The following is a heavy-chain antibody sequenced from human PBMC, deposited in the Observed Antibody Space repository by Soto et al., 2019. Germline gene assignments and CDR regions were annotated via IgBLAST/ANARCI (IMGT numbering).Heavy chain of an antibody. CDR3: ANPGHQDYHYYYGMDV. CDR2: ISGSGGST. CDR1: GFTFSSYA. J-gene: IGHJ6*02. Sequence: PGGSLRLSCAASGFTFSSYAMSWVRQAPGKGLEWVSAISGSGGSTYYADSVKGRFTISRDNSKNTLYLQMNSLRAEDTAVYYCANPGHQDYHYYYGMDVWGQGTTVTVSS. V-gene: IGHV3-23*01.